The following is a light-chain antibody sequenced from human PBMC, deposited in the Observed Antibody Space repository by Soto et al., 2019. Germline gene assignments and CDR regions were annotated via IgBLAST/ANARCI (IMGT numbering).Light chain of an antibody. CDR3: YSYAGRNIWV. J-gene: IGLJ3*02. Sequence: QSALAQPPSASGSPGQSVTISCTGTGSDIGGYNFVSWYQQHPGKAPKLMIFGVTERPSGVPDRFSGSKSGNTASLTVSGLQADDEAVYYCYSYAGRNIWVFGGGTQLTVL. V-gene: IGLV2-8*01. CDR1: GSDIGGYNF. CDR2: GVT.